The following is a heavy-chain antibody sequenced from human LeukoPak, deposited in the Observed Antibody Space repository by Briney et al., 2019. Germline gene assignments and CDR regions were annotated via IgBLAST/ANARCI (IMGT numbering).Heavy chain of an antibody. CDR1: GYTFTSYY. CDR3: ARHPSPQLHHFDY. J-gene: IGHJ4*02. D-gene: IGHD2-2*01. V-gene: IGHV1-46*01. CDR2: INPSGDST. Sequence: ASVKVSCKASGYTFTSYYMHWVRQAPGQGLEWMGVINPSGDSTSYEQRFQGRLTMTRDTSTNTVYMELSSLRSEDTAVYYCARHPSPQLHHFDYWGQGTLVTVSS.